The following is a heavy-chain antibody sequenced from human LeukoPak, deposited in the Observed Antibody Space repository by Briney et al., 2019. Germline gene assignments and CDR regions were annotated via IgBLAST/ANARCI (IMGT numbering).Heavy chain of an antibody. CDR2: ISAYNGNT. J-gene: IGHJ5*02. D-gene: IGHD3-9*01. CDR3: ARGVYYDILTGYSNWFDP. Sequence: ASVKVSCKASGYTFTSYGISWVRQAPGQGLEWMEWISAYNGNTNYAQKLQGRVTMTTDTSTSTAYMELRSLRSDDTAVYYCARGVYYDILTGYSNWFDPWGKGTLVTVSS. V-gene: IGHV1-18*01. CDR1: GYTFTSYG.